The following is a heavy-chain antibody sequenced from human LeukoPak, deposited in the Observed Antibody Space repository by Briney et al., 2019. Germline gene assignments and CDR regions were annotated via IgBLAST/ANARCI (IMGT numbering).Heavy chain of an antibody. CDR3: ARVTAIFGVVMGAFDI. J-gene: IGHJ3*02. CDR2: INPNSGGT. Sequence: GASVKVSCKASGYTFSGYYIYWVRQAPGQGLEWMGWINPNSGGTNYTQKFQGRVTMTRDTSISTAYMELRRLRSDDTAVYYCARVTAIFGVVMGAFDIWAKGQWSPSLQ. D-gene: IGHD3-3*01. CDR1: GYTFSGYY. V-gene: IGHV1-2*02.